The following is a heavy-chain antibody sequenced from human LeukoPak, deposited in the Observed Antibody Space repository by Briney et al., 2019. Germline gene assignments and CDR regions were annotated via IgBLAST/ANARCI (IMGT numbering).Heavy chain of an antibody. CDR1: GFTLSNYW. D-gene: IGHD6-6*01. CDR2: IKQDGSEE. Sequence: GGSLRLSCAASGFTLSNYWMSWVRQAPGKGLEWAAKIKQDGSEEYYVDSVKGRFTISRENAKNSLYLQMNSLRAGDTAVYYCARGAAVYSSSSFRAFDIWGQGTMVTVSS. V-gene: IGHV3-7*01. CDR3: ARGAAVYSSSSFRAFDI. J-gene: IGHJ3*02.